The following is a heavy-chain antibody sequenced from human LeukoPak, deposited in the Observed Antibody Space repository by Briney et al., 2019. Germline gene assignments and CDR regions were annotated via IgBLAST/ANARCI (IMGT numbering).Heavy chain of an antibody. CDR2: ISWRSGSI. J-gene: IGHJ4*02. CDR1: GFTFDDYA. D-gene: IGHD2-2*01. V-gene: IGHV3-9*01. CDR3: AKEEVATVGYCTSTTCQGLDY. Sequence: GGSLRFSCAASGFTFDDYAMHWVRQAPGKGLEWVSGISWRSGSIVYADSVKGRFTISRDNAKISLYLQMNSLRPEDTALYYCAKEEVATVGYCTSTTCQGLDYWGQETLVTVSS.